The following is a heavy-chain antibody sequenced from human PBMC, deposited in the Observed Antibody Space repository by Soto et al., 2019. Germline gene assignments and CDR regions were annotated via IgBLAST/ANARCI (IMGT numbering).Heavy chain of an antibody. Sequence: GGSLRLSSAASGFTFSIYAISWVRQAPGKGLEWVSTISGNGGTSYADFVRGRFTISRDNSKNTLYLQMNSLRPEDTAVYYCAKDAPGSGWLSDYWGQGTLVTVSS. D-gene: IGHD3-22*01. V-gene: IGHV3-23*01. CDR1: GFTFSIYA. CDR2: ISGNGGT. J-gene: IGHJ4*02. CDR3: AKDAPGSGWLSDY.